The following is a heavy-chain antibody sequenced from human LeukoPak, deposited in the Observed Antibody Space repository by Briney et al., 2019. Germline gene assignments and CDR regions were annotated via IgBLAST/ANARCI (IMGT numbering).Heavy chain of an antibody. CDR2: INPSGGST. J-gene: IGHJ3*02. Sequence: ASVKVSCKASGYTFTSYYMHWVRQAPGQGLEWMGIINPSGGSTSYAQKFQGRVTMTRDTSTSTVYMELSSLRSEDTAVYYCARDPHYDYYDSSGYKGDAFDIWGQGTMVTVSS. CDR1: GYTFTSYY. CDR3: ARDPHYDYYDSSGYKGDAFDI. D-gene: IGHD3-22*01. V-gene: IGHV1-46*01.